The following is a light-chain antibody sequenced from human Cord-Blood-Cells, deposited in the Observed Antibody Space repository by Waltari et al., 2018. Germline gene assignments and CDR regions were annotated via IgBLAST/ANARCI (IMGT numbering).Light chain of an antibody. Sequence: QSALTQPASVSGSPGQSITISCTGTSSDVGGYNYVSWYQQYPGKAPKLMIYEVSNRPSGVSNRFSGSKSGNTASLTISGLQAEDEADYYCSSYTSSSLGVFGTETKVTVL. J-gene: IGLJ1*01. CDR2: EVS. CDR3: SSYTSSSLGV. CDR1: SSDVGGYNY. V-gene: IGLV2-14*01.